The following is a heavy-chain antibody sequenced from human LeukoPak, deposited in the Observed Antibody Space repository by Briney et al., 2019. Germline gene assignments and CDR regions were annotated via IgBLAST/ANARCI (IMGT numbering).Heavy chain of an antibody. J-gene: IGHJ4*02. Sequence: GTSLRLSCATSGFRFSDYDCHWVRQAPGKGLERVAVISKDGNIKYIADSVKGRFTVSRDNSKDTMYLQANSLRPEDTAVYYCARDIVAGKPDYFDSWGQGTLVTVSS. CDR1: GFRFSDYD. V-gene: IGHV3-30-3*01. CDR2: ISKDGNIK. CDR3: ARDIVAGKPDYFDS. D-gene: IGHD6-19*01.